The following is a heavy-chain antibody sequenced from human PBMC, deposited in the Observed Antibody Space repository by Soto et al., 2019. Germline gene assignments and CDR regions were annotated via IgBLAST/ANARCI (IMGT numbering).Heavy chain of an antibody. V-gene: IGHV1-3*01. D-gene: IGHD3-10*01. J-gene: IGHJ3*02. CDR3: ARDERPLLWCGELRSAFDI. CDR1: GYTFTSYA. Sequence: QVQLVQSGAEVKKPGASVKVSCKASGYTFTSYAMHWVRQAPGQRLEWMGWINAGNGNTKYSQKFQGRVTITRDTSASTAYMELSSLRSEDTAVYYCARDERPLLWCGELRSAFDIWGQGTMVTVSS. CDR2: INAGNGNT.